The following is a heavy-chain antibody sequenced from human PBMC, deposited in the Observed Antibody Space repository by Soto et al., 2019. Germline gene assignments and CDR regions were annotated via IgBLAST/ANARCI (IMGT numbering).Heavy chain of an antibody. V-gene: IGHV1-69*01. Sequence: QVQLVQSGAEVKKPGSSVKVSCKASGGTFSSYAISWVRQAPGQGLEWMGGIIPIFGTANYAQKFQGRVTITADESTSTAYMELCSLRSEDTAVYYCARIGPFHRPNSGGVIVPWGQGTLVTVSS. CDR1: GGTFSSYA. CDR3: ARIGPFHRPNSGGVIVP. CDR2: IIPIFGTA. D-gene: IGHD3-16*01. J-gene: IGHJ5*02.